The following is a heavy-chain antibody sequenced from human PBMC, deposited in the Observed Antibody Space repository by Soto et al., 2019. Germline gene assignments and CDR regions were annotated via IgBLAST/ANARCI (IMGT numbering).Heavy chain of an antibody. D-gene: IGHD4-17*01. J-gene: IGHJ6*02. CDR2: TIPICGTA. CDR1: GGTFSSYA. V-gene: IGHV1-69*01. Sequence: QVQLVQSGAEVKKPGSSVKVSCKASGGTFSSYAISWVRQAPGQGLEWMGGTIPICGTANYAQKFQGRVTVTADDTTSTAYMELSSLRSEDTAVYCCARDPGGTTVAFGMQVWGQGTTVTVSS. CDR3: ARDPGGTTVAFGMQV.